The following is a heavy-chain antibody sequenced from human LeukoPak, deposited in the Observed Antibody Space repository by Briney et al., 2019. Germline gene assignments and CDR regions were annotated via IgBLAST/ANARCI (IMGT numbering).Heavy chain of an antibody. CDR1: GYSFTNYY. D-gene: IGHD2-8*01. CDR3: ASLGGYCTNGVCYTRHYYYGMDV. CDR2: INPGGGTT. J-gene: IGHJ6*02. V-gene: IGHV1-46*01. Sequence: ASVKVSCKASGYSFTNYYLHWVRQAPGQGFEWMGIINPGGGTTTYAQKFQGRVTMTRDTSTSTVYMELSSLRSEDTAVYYCASLGGYCTNGVCYTRHYYYGMDVWGQGTTVTVSS.